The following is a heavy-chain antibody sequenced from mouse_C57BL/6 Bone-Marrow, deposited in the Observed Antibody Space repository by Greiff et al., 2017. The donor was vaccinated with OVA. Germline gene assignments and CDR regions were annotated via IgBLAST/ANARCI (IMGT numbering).Heavy chain of an antibody. J-gene: IGHJ2*01. CDR3: ATYRY. CDR1: GFNIKDDY. V-gene: IGHV14-4*01. CDR2: IDPENGDT. Sequence: EVQLQQSGAELVRPGASVKLSCTASGFNIKDDYMHWVKERPEQGLEWIGWIDPENGDTEYASKFQGKATITADTSSKTVYLHLSRLTSEDTAFYYCATYRYWGQGTTLTVSS.